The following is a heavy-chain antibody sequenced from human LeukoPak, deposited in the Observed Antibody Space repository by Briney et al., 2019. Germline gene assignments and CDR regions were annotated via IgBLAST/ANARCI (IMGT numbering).Heavy chain of an antibody. J-gene: IGHJ3*02. CDR3: ARYSSGWYENDAFDI. D-gene: IGHD6-19*01. CDR2: IKQDGSEK. Sequence: GGSLRLSCAASGLTFSSYWMSWVRQAPGKGLEWVANIKQDGSEKYYVDSVKGRFTISRDNAKNSLYLQMNSLRAEDTAVYYCARYSSGWYENDAFDIWGQGTMVTVSS. V-gene: IGHV3-7*01. CDR1: GLTFSSYW.